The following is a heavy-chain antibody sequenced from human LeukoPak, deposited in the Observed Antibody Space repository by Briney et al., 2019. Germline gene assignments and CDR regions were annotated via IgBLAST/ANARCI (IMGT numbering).Heavy chain of an antibody. D-gene: IGHD1-14*01. CDR2: INHSGST. J-gene: IGHJ5*02. CDR1: GGSFSDSY. CDR3: ARGDISGTSYTFNP. Sequence: SETLSLTCAVYGGSFSDSYWSWIRQPPGKGLEWIGEINHSGSTNYNPSLKSRVTISLDTSKNQFSLKLSSVTAADTAVYYCARGDISGTSYTFNPWGQGTLVTVSS. V-gene: IGHV4-34*01.